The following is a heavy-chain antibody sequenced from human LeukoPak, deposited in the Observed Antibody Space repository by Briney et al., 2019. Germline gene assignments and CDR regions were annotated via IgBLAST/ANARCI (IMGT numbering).Heavy chain of an antibody. CDR3: ARARPGIAVAIRGYNWFDP. CDR2: INAGNGNT. V-gene: IGHV1-3*01. Sequence: ASVKVSCKASGYTFSSYDINWVRQAPGQRLEWMGWINAGNGNTKYSQKFQGRVTITRDTSASTAYMELSSLRSEDTAVYYCARARPGIAVAIRGYNWFDPWGQGTLVTVSS. CDR1: GYTFSSYD. J-gene: IGHJ5*02. D-gene: IGHD6-19*01.